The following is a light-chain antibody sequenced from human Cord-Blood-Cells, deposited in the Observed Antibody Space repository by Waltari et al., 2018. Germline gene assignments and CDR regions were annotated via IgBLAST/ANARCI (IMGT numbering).Light chain of an antibody. Sequence: IVLTQSPATLSLSPGERATLSCRASQSVSSYLAWYQQKPGQAPRLLTYDASNRATGIPARFSGSGSGTDFTLTISSLEPEDFAVYYCQQRSNWLTFGGGTKVEIK. CDR3: QQRSNWLT. CDR1: QSVSSY. CDR2: DAS. V-gene: IGKV3-11*01. J-gene: IGKJ4*01.